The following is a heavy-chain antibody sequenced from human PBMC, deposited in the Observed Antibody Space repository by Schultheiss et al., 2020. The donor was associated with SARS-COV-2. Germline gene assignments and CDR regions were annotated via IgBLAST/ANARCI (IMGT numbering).Heavy chain of an antibody. CDR2: IYYSGST. V-gene: IGHV4-59*12. D-gene: IGHD3-22*01. CDR1: GGSISSYY. CDR3: ARDSSGYLGGYYFDY. Sequence: SQSLSLTCTVSGGSISSYYWSWIRQPPGKGLEWIGYIYYSGSTNYNPSLKSRVTMSVDTSKNQFSLKLSSVTAADTAVYYCARDSSGYLGGYYFDYWGQGTLVTVSS. J-gene: IGHJ4*02.